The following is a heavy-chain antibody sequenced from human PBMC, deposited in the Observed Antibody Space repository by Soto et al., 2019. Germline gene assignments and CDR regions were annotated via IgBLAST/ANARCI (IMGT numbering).Heavy chain of an antibody. D-gene: IGHD1-26*01. CDR3: ASGSGDYFVLDS. CDR2: AHSRGTT. J-gene: IGHJ4*02. V-gene: IGHV4-4*08. Sequence: QVQLQESGPGLVRPSETLSLTCNVSGGSISSYYWNWIRQPPGKGLEWVGYAHSRGTTNYNPSLKSRVAISVDTSKTQFSLWLTSVTAADTAIYFCASGSGDYFVLDSWGQGTLVTVSS. CDR1: GGSISSYY.